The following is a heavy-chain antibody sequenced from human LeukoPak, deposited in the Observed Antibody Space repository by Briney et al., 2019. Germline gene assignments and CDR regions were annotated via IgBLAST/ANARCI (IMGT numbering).Heavy chain of an antibody. Sequence: PGGSLRLSCVASGFTFSSYAMNWVRQAPGKGLQWVSSISGSGGTTYIADSVKGRFTISRDNSKNTLFLEMNSLRVEDTALYYCAKGAVESLDYYFYMEVWGTGTTVTVSS. CDR2: ISGSGGTT. CDR3: AKGAVESLDYYFYMEV. V-gene: IGHV3-23*01. J-gene: IGHJ6*03. CDR1: GFTFSSYA.